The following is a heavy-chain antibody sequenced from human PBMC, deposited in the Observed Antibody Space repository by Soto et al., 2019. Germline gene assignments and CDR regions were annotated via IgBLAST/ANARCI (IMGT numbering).Heavy chain of an antibody. J-gene: IGHJ6*02. CDR3: ARGGAVAGISDGMDV. Sequence: SETLSLTCTVSGGSISSGGYYWSWIRQHPGKGLEWIGYIYYSGSTYYNPSLKSRVTISVDTSKNQFSLKLSSVTAADTAVYYCARGGAVAGISDGMDVWGQGTTVTVSS. V-gene: IGHV4-31*03. D-gene: IGHD6-19*01. CDR2: IYYSGST. CDR1: GGSISSGGYY.